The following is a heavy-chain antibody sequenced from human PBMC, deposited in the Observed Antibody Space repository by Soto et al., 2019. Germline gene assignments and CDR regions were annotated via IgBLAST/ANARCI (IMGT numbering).Heavy chain of an antibody. D-gene: IGHD3-3*01. CDR1: GFTFSSYA. CDR3: ARDRHITIFGSDYYYGMDV. V-gene: IGHV3-30-3*01. Sequence: LRLSCAASGFTFSSYAMHWVRQAPGKGLEWVAVISYDGSNKYYADSVKGRFTISRDNSKNTLYLQMNSLRAEDTAVYYCARDRHITIFGSDYYYGMDVWGQGTTVTVSS. CDR2: ISYDGSNK. J-gene: IGHJ6*02.